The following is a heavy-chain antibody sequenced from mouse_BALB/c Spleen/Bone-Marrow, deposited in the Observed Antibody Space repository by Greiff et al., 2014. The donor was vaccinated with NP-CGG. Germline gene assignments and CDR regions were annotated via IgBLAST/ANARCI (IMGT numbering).Heavy chain of an antibody. CDR3: TREREGDGYYDFDY. J-gene: IGHJ2*01. CDR1: GFSLASYG. CDR2: IWAGGAT. Sequence: VKFEESGPGLVAPSQILTITCTVSGFSLASYGIHWVRQPPGKGLEWLGVIWAGGATNYNSALMSRLSISKDNSKSQVFLKMNSLQIDDTAMFYCTREREGDGYYDFDYWGQGTIFTVSS. D-gene: IGHD2-3*01. V-gene: IGHV2-9*02.